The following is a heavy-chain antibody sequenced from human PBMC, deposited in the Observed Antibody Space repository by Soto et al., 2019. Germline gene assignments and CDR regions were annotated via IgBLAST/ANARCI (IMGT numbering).Heavy chain of an antibody. J-gene: IGHJ3*02. CDR2: IIPILGIA. CDR3: AREGHYDILTGYYMGRAFDI. Sequence: SVKVSWKAAGGGFSSYTISWVRQAPGQGLEWMGRIIPILGIANYAQKFQDRVTITADKSTSTAYMELSSLRSEDTAVYYCAREGHYDILTGYYMGRAFDIWGQGTMVTVSS. V-gene: IGHV1-69*04. CDR1: GGGFSSYT. D-gene: IGHD3-9*01.